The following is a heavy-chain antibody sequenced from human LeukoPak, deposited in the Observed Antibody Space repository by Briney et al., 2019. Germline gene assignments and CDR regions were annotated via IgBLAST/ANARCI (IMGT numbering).Heavy chain of an antibody. V-gene: IGHV1-18*01. CDR2: ISAYNGNT. CDR3: ARDRVVVTATNFDY. CDR1: GGTFSSYG. J-gene: IGHJ4*02. D-gene: IGHD2-21*02. Sequence: ASVKVSCKASGGTFSSYGISWVRQAPGQGLEWMGWISAYNGNTNYAQKLQGRVTMTTDTSTSTAYMELRSLRSDDTAVYYCARDRVVVTATNFDYWGQGTLVTVSS.